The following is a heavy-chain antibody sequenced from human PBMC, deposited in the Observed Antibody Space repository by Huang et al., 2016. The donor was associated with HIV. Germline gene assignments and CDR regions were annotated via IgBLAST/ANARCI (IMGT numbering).Heavy chain of an antibody. J-gene: IGHJ4*02. CDR2: FFYDGNT. D-gene: IGHD3-10*01. CDR3: AAMVRGVISYFDY. Sequence: QLQLQESGPGLVKPSETLSLTCTVADGSISSSSYYWGWLRQPPGKGLEWIATFFYDGNTYYNPSLKSRVTISVDTSKNQFSLNRSSVTAADTAVYYCAAMVRGVISYFDYWGQGTLVTVSS. CDR1: DGSISSSSYY. V-gene: IGHV4-39*01.